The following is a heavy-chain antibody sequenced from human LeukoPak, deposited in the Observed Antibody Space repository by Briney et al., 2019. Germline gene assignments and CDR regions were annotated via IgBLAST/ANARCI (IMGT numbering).Heavy chain of an antibody. Sequence: PGGSLRLSCAASGFTFSSYWMHWVRQAPGKGLVWVSRINSDGSSTSYADSVKGRFTISRDNAKNSLYLQMNSLRAEDTAVYYCAKYCSGGTCYYNMDVWGKGTTVTVSS. CDR2: INSDGSST. J-gene: IGHJ6*03. CDR3: AKYCSGGTCYYNMDV. V-gene: IGHV3-74*01. D-gene: IGHD2-15*01. CDR1: GFTFSSYW.